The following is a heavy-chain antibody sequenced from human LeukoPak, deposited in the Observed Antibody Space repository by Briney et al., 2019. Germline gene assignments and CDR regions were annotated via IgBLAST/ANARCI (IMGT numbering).Heavy chain of an antibody. Sequence: SGTLSLTCDVSGGSIGSSNWWSWVRQPPGKGLEWIGEVYHSGTMNDNRSLKSRITMSVDKSKNQFSLKLSSVTAADTAVYYCARYRAVAGTGGYYFDSWGQGTLVTVSS. V-gene: IGHV4-4*02. D-gene: IGHD6-19*01. CDR3: ARYRAVAGTGGYYFDS. CDR2: VYHSGTM. J-gene: IGHJ4*02. CDR1: GGSIGSSNW.